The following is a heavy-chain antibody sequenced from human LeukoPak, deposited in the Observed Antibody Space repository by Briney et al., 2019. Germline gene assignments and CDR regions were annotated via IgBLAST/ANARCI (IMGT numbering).Heavy chain of an antibody. CDR3: ARDPGVVAFHYFDY. D-gene: IGHD3-3*01. Sequence: GGSLRLSCAASGFTFSSHAMGRVRQAPGKGLEWVSGIGGLGGSTYYAGSVKGRFTISRDNSQNTLYLHMNSLRADDTAVYYCARDPGVVAFHYFDYWGLGSLVTVSS. J-gene: IGHJ4*02. CDR2: IGGLGGST. CDR1: GFTFSSHA. V-gene: IGHV3-23*01.